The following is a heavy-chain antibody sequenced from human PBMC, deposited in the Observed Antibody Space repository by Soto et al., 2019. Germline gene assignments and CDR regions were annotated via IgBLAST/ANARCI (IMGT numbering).Heavy chain of an antibody. V-gene: IGHV1-18*01. CDR1: GYTFHNCG. CDR3: ARLPGVCRLVHDY. CDR2: ISAYNYNT. Sequence: ASVKVSCKAAGYTFHNCGVNWVRQAPGHGLEWMGRISAYNYNTHYAQNFEGRATMTTDTSTSTAYMELRSLRSDDTAIYYCARLPGVCRLVHDYWGEGIQVTDS. D-gene: IGHD2-8*01. J-gene: IGHJ4*02.